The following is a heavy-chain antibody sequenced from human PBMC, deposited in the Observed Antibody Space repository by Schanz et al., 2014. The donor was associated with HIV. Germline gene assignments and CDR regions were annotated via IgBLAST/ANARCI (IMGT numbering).Heavy chain of an antibody. V-gene: IGHV3-30*18. D-gene: IGHD3-22*01. CDR2: ISYDGTNK. CDR1: GFSFNNYG. J-gene: IGHJ6*02. CDR3: AKDRNYYDSKYRGKGNYYYYYGMDV. Sequence: QVQLVESGGGVVQPGRSLRLSCTASGFSFNNYGMHWVRQAPGKGLEWVAVISYDGTNKKFADSVKGRLTISRDNSKNTLYLQMKSLRAEDTAVYYCAKDRNYYDSKYRGKGNYYYYYGMDVWGQGTTVTVSS.